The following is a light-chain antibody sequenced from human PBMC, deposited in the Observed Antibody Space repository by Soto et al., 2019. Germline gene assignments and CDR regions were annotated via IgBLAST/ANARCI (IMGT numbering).Light chain of an antibody. V-gene: IGKV1-39*01. CDR2: AAS. CDR1: QTISTY. J-gene: IGKJ2*01. CDR3: QQSYSSPYT. Sequence: DIQMTQSPASLSASVGDWVTITCRASQTISTYLNWYQQKPGKAPNLLISAASSLQSGVPSRFSGSGSGTDFTLTISSLQPGDYATYYCQQSYSSPYTFGQGTKLDIK.